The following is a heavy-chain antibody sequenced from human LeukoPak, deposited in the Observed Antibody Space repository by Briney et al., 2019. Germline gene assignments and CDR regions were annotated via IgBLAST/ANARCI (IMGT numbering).Heavy chain of an antibody. V-gene: IGHV3-15*01. Sequence: SGGSLRLSCAASGFTFSNAWMSWVRQAPGKGLEWVGRIKSKTDGGTTDYAAPVKGRFTISRDDSKNTLYLQMNSLKTEDIAVYYCTTDLRCSSTSRSRDCGAFDIWGQGTMVTVSS. J-gene: IGHJ3*02. D-gene: IGHD2-2*01. CDR1: GFTFSNAW. CDR2: IKSKTDGGTT. CDR3: TTDLRCSSTSRSRDCGAFDI.